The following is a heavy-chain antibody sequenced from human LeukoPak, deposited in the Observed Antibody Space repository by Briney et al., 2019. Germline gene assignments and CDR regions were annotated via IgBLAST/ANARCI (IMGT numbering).Heavy chain of an antibody. CDR1: GGSISSSSYY. D-gene: IGHD2-2*01. Sequence: SETLSLTCTVSGGSISSSSYYWGWIRQPPGKGLEWIGSIYYSGSTYYNPSLKSRVTISVDTSKNQFSLKLSSVTAADTAVYYCASPKTWSSTWFDPWGQGTLVTVSS. CDR3: ASPKTWSSTWFDP. V-gene: IGHV4-39*01. J-gene: IGHJ5*02. CDR2: IYYSGST.